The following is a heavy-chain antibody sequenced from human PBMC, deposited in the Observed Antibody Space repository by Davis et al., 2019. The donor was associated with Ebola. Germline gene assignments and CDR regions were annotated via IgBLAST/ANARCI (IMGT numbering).Heavy chain of an antibody. Sequence: SETLSSTFTVPDGSISGYYWNWIRQPPGKGLDWLGYIYYSGSTNYNPSLKSRVTISVDTSRNQFSLKLSSVTAADTAVYYCAQNGGDYWGQGTLVTVSS. CDR1: DGSISGYY. CDR2: IYYSGST. V-gene: IGHV4-59*08. CDR3: AQNGGDY. J-gene: IGHJ4*02. D-gene: IGHD3-10*01.